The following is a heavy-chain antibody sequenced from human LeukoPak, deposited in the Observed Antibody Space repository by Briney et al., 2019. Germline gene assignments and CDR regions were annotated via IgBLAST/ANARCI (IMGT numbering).Heavy chain of an antibody. Sequence: TSETLSLTCTVSGGSISSYYWSWIRQPPGKGLEWIGYIYYSRSTNYNPSLKSRVTISVDTSKNQFSLKLSSVTAADTAVYYCAREGDTFDYWGQGTLVTVSS. V-gene: IGHV4-59*01. D-gene: IGHD2-21*02. CDR1: GGSISSYY. CDR2: IYYSRST. J-gene: IGHJ4*02. CDR3: AREGDTFDY.